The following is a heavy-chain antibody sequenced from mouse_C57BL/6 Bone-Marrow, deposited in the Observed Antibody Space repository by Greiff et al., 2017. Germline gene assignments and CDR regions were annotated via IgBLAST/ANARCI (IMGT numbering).Heavy chain of an antibody. J-gene: IGHJ4*01. CDR2: IRSKSSNYAK. D-gene: IGHD1-1*01. V-gene: IGHV10-3*01. CDR3: VRDYYGSSYDAMDY. CDR1: GFTFNPYA. Sequence: DGGLVQPKGSLQLSCAASGFTFNPYAMHWVRQAPGKGLEWVARIRSKSSNYAKYYADSVKDRFTIFRDDSQSMLYLQINTLKTEDTAMYYCVRDYYGSSYDAMDYWGQGTSVTVSS.